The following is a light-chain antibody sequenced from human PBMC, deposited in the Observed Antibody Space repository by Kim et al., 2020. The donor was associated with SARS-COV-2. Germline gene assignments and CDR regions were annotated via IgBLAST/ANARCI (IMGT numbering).Light chain of an antibody. CDR1: SRRSYY. CDR2: GKN. Sequence: LGQTGRITCQGDSRRSYYASWYQQKPGQAPVLVIYGKNNRPSGIPDRFSGSSSGNTASLTITGAQAEDEADYYCNSRDSSGNHPWVFGGGTKLTVL. CDR3: NSRDSSGNHPWV. V-gene: IGLV3-19*01. J-gene: IGLJ3*02.